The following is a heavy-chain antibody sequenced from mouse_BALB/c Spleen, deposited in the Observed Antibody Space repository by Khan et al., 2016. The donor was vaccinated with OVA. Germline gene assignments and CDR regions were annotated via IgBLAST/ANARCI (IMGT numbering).Heavy chain of an antibody. Sequence: VQLKQSGPGLVKPSQSLSLTCTVSGYSFTSDYAWSWIRQLPGNILEWMGFISYSGNTNYNPSLKSRATVTRDTSNNQFFLQLNSVTTEDAATYCCARMYGGDFDYWGQGTTLTVSS. CDR2: ISYSGNT. D-gene: IGHD2-10*02. CDR1: GYSFTSDYA. J-gene: IGHJ2*01. CDR3: ARMYGGDFDY. V-gene: IGHV3-2*02.